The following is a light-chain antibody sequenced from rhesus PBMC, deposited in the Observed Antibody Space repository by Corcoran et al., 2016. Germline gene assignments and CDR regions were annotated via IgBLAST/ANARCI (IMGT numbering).Light chain of an antibody. CDR3: PHHNSYPLT. J-gene: IGKJ4*01. CDR1: QGIRSD. CDR2: KAY. Sequence: DIQMTQSPSSLSASVGDTVIITCRASQGIRSDLAWYQQKPGKAPKLLIYKAYTLQSGVPSRFSGSGSWTDFTLPIITLQPADFATYYCPHHNSYPLTFGGGTKVEIK. V-gene: IGKV1-25*01.